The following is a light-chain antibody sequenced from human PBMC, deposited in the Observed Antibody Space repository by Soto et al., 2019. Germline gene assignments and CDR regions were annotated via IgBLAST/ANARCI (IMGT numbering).Light chain of an antibody. CDR3: HQYESSPLT. J-gene: IGKJ4*01. CDR1: QRVSSGF. V-gene: IGKV3-20*01. CDR2: RAS. Sequence: EIVLTQSPDTLSLSPGERATLSCRASQRVSSGFLAWYQQKPGQAPRLLIYRASTRATGIPDRFTGSGSGTDFTLTLSRLEPEDFAVYYWHQYESSPLTFGGGTKVEIK.